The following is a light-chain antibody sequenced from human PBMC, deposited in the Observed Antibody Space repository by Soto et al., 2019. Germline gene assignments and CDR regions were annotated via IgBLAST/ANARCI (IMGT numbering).Light chain of an antibody. CDR3: QPYGSSPPT. CDR2: GAS. CDR1: QSVSTNY. Sequence: EIVLTQSPGTLSLSPGERATLSCSASQSVSTNYLAWYQRKPGQAPRLLIYGASSRATDIPNRFSGSGSGTDFTLTITRLNAEDFAVYYCQPYGSSPPTFGQGTKVEIK. J-gene: IGKJ1*01. V-gene: IGKV3-20*01.